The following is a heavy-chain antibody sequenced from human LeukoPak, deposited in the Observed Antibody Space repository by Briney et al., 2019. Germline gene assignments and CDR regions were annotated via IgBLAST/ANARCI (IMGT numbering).Heavy chain of an antibody. V-gene: IGHV4-39*07. Sequence: SETLSLTCTVSGASISSRYYDSWGWIRQPPGKGLEWIGSISNNGNTYYEPSLRSRVTISLDTSKNQFSLNLSSVTAADTAVYYCARDLMRGNEGFDYWGQGILVPVSS. CDR1: GASISSRYY. D-gene: IGHD2-8*01. J-gene: IGHJ4*02. CDR2: ISNNGNT. CDR3: ARDLMRGNEGFDY.